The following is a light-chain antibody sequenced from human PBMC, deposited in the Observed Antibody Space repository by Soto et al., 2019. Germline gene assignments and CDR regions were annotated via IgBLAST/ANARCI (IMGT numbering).Light chain of an antibody. Sequence: DIVMTQSPDSLAVSLGERATINCKSGQSVLFRSSNKNYLSWYQQKPGQPPKLLIYWASTRESGVPERFSGSGSGTDFTLTISSLQAEDVEVYYCQQSSSSPPTFGQGTRVEIK. CDR3: QQSSSSPPT. J-gene: IGKJ1*01. CDR1: QSVLFRSSNKNY. V-gene: IGKV4-1*01. CDR2: WAS.